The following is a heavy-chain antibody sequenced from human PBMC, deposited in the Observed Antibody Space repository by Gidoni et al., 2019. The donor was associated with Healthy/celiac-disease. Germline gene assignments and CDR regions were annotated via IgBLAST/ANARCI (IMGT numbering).Heavy chain of an antibody. Sequence: SSYAMSWVRQAPGKGLEWVSAISGSGGSTYYADSVKGRFTISRDNSKNTLYLQMNSLRAEDTAVYYCAKLPYYDSSGPADYWGQGTLVTVSS. J-gene: IGHJ4*02. D-gene: IGHD3-22*01. CDR3: AKLPYYDSSGPADY. V-gene: IGHV3-23*01. CDR2: ISGSGGST. CDR1: SSYA.